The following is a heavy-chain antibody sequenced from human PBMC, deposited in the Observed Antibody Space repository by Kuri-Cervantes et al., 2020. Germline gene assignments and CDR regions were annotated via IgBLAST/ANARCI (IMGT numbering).Heavy chain of an antibody. CDR2: INHSGST. Sequence: ESLKISCAASGFTFSSYGMHWVRQAPGKGLEWIGEINHSGSTNYNPSLRSRVTISVDTSKNQFSLKLSSVTAADTAVYYCARAAGTYAFDIWGQGTMVTVSS. CDR1: GFTFSSYG. CDR3: ARAAGTYAFDI. J-gene: IGHJ3*02. V-gene: IGHV4-34*01. D-gene: IGHD6-19*01.